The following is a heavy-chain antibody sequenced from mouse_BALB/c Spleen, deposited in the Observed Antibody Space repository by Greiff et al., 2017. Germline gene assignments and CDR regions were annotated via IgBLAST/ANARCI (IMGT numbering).Heavy chain of an antibody. CDR2: INSNGGST. CDR3: ARGLYYFDY. Sequence: EVMLVESGGGLVQPGGSLKLSCAASGFTFSSYGMSWVRQTPDKRLELVATINSNGGSTYYPDSVKGRFTISRDNAKNTLYLQMSSLKSEDTAMYYCARGLYYFDYWGQGTTLTVSS. J-gene: IGHJ2*01. CDR1: GFTFSSYG. V-gene: IGHV5-6-3*01.